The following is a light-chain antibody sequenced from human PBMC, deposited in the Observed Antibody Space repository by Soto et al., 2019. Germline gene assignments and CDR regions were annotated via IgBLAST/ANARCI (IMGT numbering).Light chain of an antibody. J-gene: IGKJ1*01. CDR2: DAS. V-gene: IGKV1-5*01. CDR3: QQYNSYPWT. CDR1: QSISSW. Sequence: DIQMTQSPSTLSASVGDRVTITCRASQSISSWLAWYQQKPGKAPKLLIYDASSLESGVPSRFSGSGSGTEFTLTITSLQPDDFATYYCQQYNSYPWTFGHATKV.